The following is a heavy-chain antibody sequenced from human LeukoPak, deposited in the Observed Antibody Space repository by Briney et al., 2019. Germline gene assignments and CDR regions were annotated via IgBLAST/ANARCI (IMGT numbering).Heavy chain of an antibody. CDR2: IYYSGST. CDR1: GGSISSYY. J-gene: IGHJ5*02. CDR3: ARGDSYDILTFISTPGLYPFDP. Sequence: SETLSLTCTVSGGSISSYYWSWIRQPPGKGLEWIGYIYYSGSTNYNPSLKSRVTISVDTSKNQFSLKLSSVTAADTAVYYCARGDSYDILTFISTPGLYPFDPWGQGTLVTVSS. D-gene: IGHD3-9*01. V-gene: IGHV4-59*01.